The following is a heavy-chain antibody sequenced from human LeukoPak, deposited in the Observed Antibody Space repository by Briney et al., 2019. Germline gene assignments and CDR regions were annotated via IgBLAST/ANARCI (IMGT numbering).Heavy chain of an antibody. V-gene: IGHV4-61*02. CDR2: IYTSGST. CDR3: ARGTYYYDRFDY. D-gene: IGHD3-22*01. J-gene: IGHJ4*02. CDR1: GGSISSGSYY. Sequence: SETLSLTCTVSGGSISSGSYYWSWIRQPAGKGLEWIGRIYTSGSTNYNPSLKSRVTISVDTSKNQFSLKLSSVTAADTAVSYCARGTYYYDRFDYWGQGTLVTVSP.